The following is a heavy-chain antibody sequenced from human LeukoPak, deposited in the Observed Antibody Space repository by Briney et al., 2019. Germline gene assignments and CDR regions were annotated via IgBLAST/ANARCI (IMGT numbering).Heavy chain of an antibody. V-gene: IGHV3-21*01. D-gene: IGHD5-24*01. CDR3: ARYPARQLLFDY. CDR1: GLPFSSYA. J-gene: IGHJ4*02. Sequence: GGSLRLSCEASGLPFSSYAMTWVRQAPGKGLEWVSSISSSSSYIYYADSVKGRFTISRDNAKNSLYLQMNSLRAEDTAVYYCARYPARQLLFDYWGQGTLVTVSS. CDR2: ISSSSSYI.